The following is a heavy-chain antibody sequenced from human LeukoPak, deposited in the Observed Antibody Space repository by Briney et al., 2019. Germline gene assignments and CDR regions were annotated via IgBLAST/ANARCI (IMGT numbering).Heavy chain of an antibody. Sequence: SVRVSCKASGGTFSSYDMSWVRQAPGQGLEWMGGIIPIVGTANYAQTFQGRVTITADESTTTAYMELSSLRSEDTAVYYCARAYAWFGRIDYWGQGTLVTVSS. D-gene: IGHD3-10*01. CDR2: IIPIVGTA. V-gene: IGHV1-69*13. J-gene: IGHJ4*02. CDR3: ARAYAWFGRIDY. CDR1: GGTFSSYD.